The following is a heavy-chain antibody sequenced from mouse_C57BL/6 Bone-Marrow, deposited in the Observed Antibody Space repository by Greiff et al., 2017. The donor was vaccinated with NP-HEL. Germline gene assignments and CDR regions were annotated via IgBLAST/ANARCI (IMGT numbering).Heavy chain of an antibody. CDR3: ARDYYGSSWYFDV. D-gene: IGHD1-1*01. CDR1: GYSFTGYF. Sequence: EVQLVESGPELVKPGDSVKISCKASGYSFTGYFMNWVMQSHGKSLEWIGRINPYNGDTFYNQKFKGKATLTVDKSSSTAHMELRSLTSEDSAVYYCARDYYGSSWYFDVWGTGTTVTVSS. V-gene: IGHV1-20*01. J-gene: IGHJ1*03. CDR2: INPYNGDT.